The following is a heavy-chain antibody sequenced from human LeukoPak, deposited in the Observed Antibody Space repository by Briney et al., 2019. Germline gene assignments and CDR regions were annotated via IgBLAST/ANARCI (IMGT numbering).Heavy chain of an antibody. D-gene: IGHD3-16*01. CDR3: ARSDGGYFDY. CDR1: GFTVSSDY. Sequence: PGGSLRLSCAASGFTVSSDYMSWVRQAPGKGLEWVSVIYSGGSTYYADSVKGRFTISRDNYKNTLYLQMNSLRAEDTAVYYCARSDGGYFDYWGQGTLVTVST. CDR2: IYSGGST. V-gene: IGHV3-53*01. J-gene: IGHJ4*02.